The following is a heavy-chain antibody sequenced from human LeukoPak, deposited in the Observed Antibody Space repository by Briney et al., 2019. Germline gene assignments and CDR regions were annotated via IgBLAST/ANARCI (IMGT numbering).Heavy chain of an antibody. CDR1: GFTFDDYA. CDR2: ISWDGGST. CDR3: ARQGDGYINNYFDP. V-gene: IGHV3-43D*03. J-gene: IGHJ5*02. D-gene: IGHD5-24*01. Sequence: GGSLRLSCAASGFTFDDYAMHWVRQAPGKGLEWVSLISWDGGSTYYADSVKGRFTISRDNSKNSLYLQMNSLRAEDTALYYCARQGDGYINNYFDPWGQGTLVTVSS.